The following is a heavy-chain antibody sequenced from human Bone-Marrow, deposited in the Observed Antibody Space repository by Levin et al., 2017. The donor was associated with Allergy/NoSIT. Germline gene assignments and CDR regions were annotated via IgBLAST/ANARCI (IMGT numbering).Heavy chain of an antibody. CDR3: AREGETVYDSSGYHSHGYFDL. CDR2: IYAGGST. V-gene: IGHV3-53*01. J-gene: IGHJ2*01. Sequence: GGSLRLSCAASGFTVSRKYMSWVRQAPGKGLEWVSVIYAGGSTYSADSVEGRFTISRDTSKNTVFLQMNSLRAEATAVYYCAREGETVYDSSGYHSHGYFDLWGRGTLVSVSS. D-gene: IGHD3-22*01. CDR1: GFTVSRKY.